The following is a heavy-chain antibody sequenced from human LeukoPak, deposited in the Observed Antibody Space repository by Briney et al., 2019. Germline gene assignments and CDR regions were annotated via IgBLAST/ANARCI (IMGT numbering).Heavy chain of an antibody. D-gene: IGHD2-2*01. CDR3: EKIGGIVVVPAAKFADDY. J-gene: IGHJ4*02. CDR2: ISCSGGST. CDR1: GFTFSSYA. V-gene: IGHV3-23*01. Sequence: PGGSPRLSCAASGFTFSSYAMSWVRQAPGKGLEGVSSISCSGGSTYYADSVKGRFTIARDNSKNTLYLQMNRLRAEDTAVYYREKIGGIVVVPAAKFADDYWGQGTLVTVSS.